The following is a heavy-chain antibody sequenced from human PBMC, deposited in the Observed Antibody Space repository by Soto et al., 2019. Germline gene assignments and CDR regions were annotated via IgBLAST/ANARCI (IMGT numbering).Heavy chain of an antibody. J-gene: IGHJ4*02. CDR3: ATYTSLDY. Sequence: PVGSLRLSCAASGFTVSNNYMSWVRQAPGKGLEWVSLIYSGGSTFYADSVKGRFTISRDNSKNTLFLQMNSLRAEDTAVYFCATYTSLDYWGQGTLVTVSS. V-gene: IGHV3-53*01. CDR2: IYSGGST. D-gene: IGHD2-2*02. CDR1: GFTVSNNY.